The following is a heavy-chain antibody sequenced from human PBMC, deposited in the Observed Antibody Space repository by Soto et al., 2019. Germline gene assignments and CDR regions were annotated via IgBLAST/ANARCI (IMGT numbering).Heavy chain of an antibody. V-gene: IGHV3-23*01. CDR3: AKDRGIVVVNWFDP. D-gene: IGHD3-22*01. Sequence: PWGSLRISCAASGFTFSSYAMGWVRQAPGKGLEWVSAISGSGGSTYYADSVKVRFTISRDNSKNTLYLQMNSLRAEDTAVYYCAKDRGIVVVNWFDPWGQGTLVTVSS. CDR1: GFTFSSYA. CDR2: ISGSGGST. J-gene: IGHJ5*02.